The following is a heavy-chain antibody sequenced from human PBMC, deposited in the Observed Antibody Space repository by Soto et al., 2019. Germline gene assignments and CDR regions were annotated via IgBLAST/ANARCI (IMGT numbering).Heavy chain of an antibody. D-gene: IGHD6-19*01. V-gene: IGHV4-59*01. Sequence: SETLSLTCTVSGGSLSSYYWSWIRQPPGKGLEWIGYIYYSGSTNYNPSLKSRVTISVDTSKNQFSLKLSSVTAADTAVYYCARVRWTVAGPGHFDYWGQGTLVTVSS. J-gene: IGHJ4*02. CDR2: IYYSGST. CDR3: ARVRWTVAGPGHFDY. CDR1: GGSLSSYY.